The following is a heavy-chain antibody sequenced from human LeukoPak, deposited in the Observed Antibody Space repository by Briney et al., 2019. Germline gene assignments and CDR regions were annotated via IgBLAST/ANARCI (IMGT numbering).Heavy chain of an antibody. V-gene: IGHV3-21*01. CDR1: GFTFSTYT. CDR3: ARYTWSDRRGAMDV. J-gene: IGHJ6*02. Sequence: GGSLRLSCVASGFTFSTYTMNWVRQAPGKGLEWVSCISGSNSYIHYADSVKGRFTISRDNARNSLYLQMNSLRDEDTAVYYCARYTWSDRRGAMDVWGQGTTVTVSS. D-gene: IGHD1-1*01. CDR2: ISGSNSYI.